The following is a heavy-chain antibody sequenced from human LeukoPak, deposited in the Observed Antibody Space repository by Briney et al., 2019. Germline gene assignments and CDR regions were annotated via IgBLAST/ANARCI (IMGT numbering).Heavy chain of an antibody. V-gene: IGHV3-21*01. CDR2: ISSSSSYI. D-gene: IGHD5-18*01. CDR3: ARDRRDNEYSYGAFDY. J-gene: IGHJ4*02. Sequence: PGGSLRLSCAASGFTFSSYSMNWVRQAPGKGLEWVSSISSSSSYIYYADSVKGRFTISRDNAKNSLYLQMNSLRAEDTAVYYCARDRRDNEYSYGAFDYWGQGTLVTVSS. CDR1: GFTFSSYS.